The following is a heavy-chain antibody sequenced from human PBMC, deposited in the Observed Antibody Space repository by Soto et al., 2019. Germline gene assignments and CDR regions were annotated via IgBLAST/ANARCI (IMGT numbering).Heavy chain of an antibody. CDR2: IYPGDSDT. CDR3: ARDYGSGSPYNWFDP. CDR1: GYSFTSYW. Sequence: LGESLKISCKGSGYSFTSYWIGWVRQMPGKGLEWMGIIYPGDSDTRYSPSFQGQVTISADKSISTAYLQWSSLKASDTAMYYCARDYGSGSPYNWFDPWGQGTLVTVSS. V-gene: IGHV5-51*01. D-gene: IGHD3-10*01. J-gene: IGHJ5*02.